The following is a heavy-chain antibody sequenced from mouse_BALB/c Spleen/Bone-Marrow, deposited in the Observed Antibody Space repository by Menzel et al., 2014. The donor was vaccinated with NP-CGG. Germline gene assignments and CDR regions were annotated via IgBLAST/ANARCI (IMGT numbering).Heavy chain of an antibody. Sequence: VQLQQSGTVLARPGASVKMSCKASGYTFTSYWMHWVKQRPGQGLEWIGSIYPGNSDTSYNQKFKGKAKLTAVTSTSTAYMELSSLTNEDSAVYYCTREDHIYYGYGDYFDYWGQGTTLTVSS. CDR3: TREDHIYYGYGDYFDY. J-gene: IGHJ2*01. D-gene: IGHD2-2*01. CDR2: IYPGNSDT. V-gene: IGHV1-5*01. CDR1: GYTFTSYW.